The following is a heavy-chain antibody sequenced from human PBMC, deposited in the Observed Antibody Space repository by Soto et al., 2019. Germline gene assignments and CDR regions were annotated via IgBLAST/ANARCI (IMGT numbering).Heavy chain of an antibody. CDR1: GASISSGDYY. CDR2: IHSSGSS. CDR3: ARTTTLVTRPSHIGL. D-gene: IGHD6-13*01. J-gene: IGHJ2*01. V-gene: IGHV4-30-4*01. Sequence: QVQLQESGPGLVKPSQTLSLTCTVSGASISSGDYYWTWIRQSPGKGLEWIGYIHSSGSSYYNPALRSRVSISMDTSGNQFALQLNSVIAADTAVYYCARTTTLVTRPSHIGLWGRGSLVRISS.